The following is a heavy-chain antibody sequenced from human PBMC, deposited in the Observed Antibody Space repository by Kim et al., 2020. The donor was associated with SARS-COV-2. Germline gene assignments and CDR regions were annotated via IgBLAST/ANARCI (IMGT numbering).Heavy chain of an antibody. CDR1: GGSFSGYY. V-gene: IGHV4-34*01. Sequence: SETLSLTCAVYGGSFSGYYWSWIRQPPGKGLEWIGEINHSGSTNYNPSLKSRVTISVDTSKNQFSLKLSSVTAADTAVYYCARGKVVVVVAATRSNWYFDLWGRGTLVTVSS. J-gene: IGHJ2*01. D-gene: IGHD2-15*01. CDR3: ARGKVVVVVAATRSNWYFDL. CDR2: INHSGST.